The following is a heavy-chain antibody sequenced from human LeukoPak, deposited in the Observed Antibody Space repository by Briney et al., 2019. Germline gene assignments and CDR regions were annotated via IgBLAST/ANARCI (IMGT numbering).Heavy chain of an antibody. CDR1: GFTFSDHY. CDR3: ARGVRYYNDSSGCYYYDY. Sequence: PGGSLRLSCAASGFTFSDHYMDWVRQAPGKGLEWVSYITSGSSTIYYADSVKGRFTISRDNAKSSLYLQMNSLRDEDTAVYYCARGVRYYNDSSGCYYYDYWGQGTLVTVSS. J-gene: IGHJ4*02. CDR2: ITSGSSTI. D-gene: IGHD3-22*01. V-gene: IGHV3-48*02.